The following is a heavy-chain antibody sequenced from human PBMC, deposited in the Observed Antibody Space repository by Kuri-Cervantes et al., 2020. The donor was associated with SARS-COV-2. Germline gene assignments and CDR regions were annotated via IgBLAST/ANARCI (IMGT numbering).Heavy chain of an antibody. CDR3: AAGKIFPTVTKYYFDY. CDR1: GGSFSGYY. Sequence: GSLRLSCAVYGGSFSGYYWSWIRQPPGKGLEWIGEINHSGSTNYNPSLKSRVTVSVDTSKNQFSLKLSFVTAADTAVYYCAAGKIFPTVTKYYFDYWGQGTLVTVSS. CDR2: INHSGST. J-gene: IGHJ4*02. D-gene: IGHD4-17*01. V-gene: IGHV4-34*01.